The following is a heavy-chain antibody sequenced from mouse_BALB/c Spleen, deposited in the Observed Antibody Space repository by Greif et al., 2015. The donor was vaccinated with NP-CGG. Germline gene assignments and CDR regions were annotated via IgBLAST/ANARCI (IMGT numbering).Heavy chain of an antibody. CDR1: GYIFTSYY. CDR3: TRSGLRQKYFDY. V-gene: IGHV1S81*02. Sequence: VQLQQSGAELVKPGASVELSCKASGYIFTSYYMYWVKQRPGQGLEWIGEINPSNDGTNFNEKFKSKATLTVDKSSSTAYMQLSSLTSEDSAVYYCTRSGLRQKYFDYWGQGTTLTVSS. CDR2: INPSNDGT. D-gene: IGHD2-2*01. J-gene: IGHJ2*01.